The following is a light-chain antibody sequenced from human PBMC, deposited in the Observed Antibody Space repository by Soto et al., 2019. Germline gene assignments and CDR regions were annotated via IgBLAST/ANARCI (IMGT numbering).Light chain of an antibody. CDR1: SSDVGGYNY. V-gene: IGLV2-14*03. CDR3: NSYTTGTSVV. Sequence: QSALAQPASVSGSPGQSITISCTGTSSDVGGYNYVSWYQQHPGKAPKLMIYDVSNRPSGVSNRFSGSKSGNTASLTISGLQAEDEADYYCNSYTTGTSVVFGGGTKQTVL. J-gene: IGLJ2*01. CDR2: DVS.